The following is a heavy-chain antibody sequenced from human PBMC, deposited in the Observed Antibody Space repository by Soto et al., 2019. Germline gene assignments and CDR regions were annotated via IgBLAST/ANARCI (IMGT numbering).Heavy chain of an antibody. D-gene: IGHD5-18*01. J-gene: IGHJ4*02. V-gene: IGHV1-8*01. Sequence: QVQLVQSGAEVKKPGASVKVSCKASGYTFTSYDINWVRQATGQGLEWMGWMNPNSGNTGYAQKFQCRVTTTRNTATSTAYMELSSLRSEDTAVYYSARGVAYAAMVQGYWGQGALGTVSS. CDR1: GYTFTSYD. CDR2: MNPNSGNT. CDR3: ARGVAYAAMVQGY.